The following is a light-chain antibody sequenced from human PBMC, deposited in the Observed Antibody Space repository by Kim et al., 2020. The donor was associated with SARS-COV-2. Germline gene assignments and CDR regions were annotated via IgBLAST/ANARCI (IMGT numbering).Light chain of an antibody. CDR1: QSISNSY. Sequence: EIVLTQSPGTLSLSPGERATLSCRASQSISNSYLAWYQQKPGQAPRLLIYGASSRATGIPDRFSGSGSGTDFTLTISRLEPEDFAVFYWQQYTLSPCSITFGQGTRLEIK. J-gene: IGKJ5*01. V-gene: IGKV3-20*01. CDR3: QQYTLSPCSIT. CDR2: GAS.